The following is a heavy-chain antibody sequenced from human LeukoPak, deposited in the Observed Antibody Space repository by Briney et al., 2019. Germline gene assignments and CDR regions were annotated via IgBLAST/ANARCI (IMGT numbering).Heavy chain of an antibody. V-gene: IGHV3-7*01. Sequence: PGGSLRLSCAASGFPFNSYWMSWVRQAPGKGLEWVANIKQDGSEKYYVDSVKGRFTISRDNAKNSLYLQMNSLRAEDTAVYYCARDSSNLDYWGQGTLVTVSS. D-gene: IGHD4-11*01. CDR2: IKQDGSEK. CDR3: ARDSSNLDY. J-gene: IGHJ4*02. CDR1: GFPFNSYW.